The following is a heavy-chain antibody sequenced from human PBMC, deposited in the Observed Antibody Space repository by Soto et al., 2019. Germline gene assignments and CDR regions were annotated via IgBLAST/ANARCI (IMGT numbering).Heavy chain of an antibody. CDR2: ISGSSSYI. V-gene: IGHV3-21*01. D-gene: IGHD5-18*01. Sequence: PGGSLRLSCAASGFTFSSYSMNWVRQAPGKGLEWVSSISGSSSYIYYADSVKGRFTISRDNAKNSLYLQMNSLRAEDTAVYYCARDTGRGYSYGWIGYYYGMDVWGQGTTVTGSS. J-gene: IGHJ6*02. CDR1: GFTFSSYS. CDR3: ARDTGRGYSYGWIGYYYGMDV.